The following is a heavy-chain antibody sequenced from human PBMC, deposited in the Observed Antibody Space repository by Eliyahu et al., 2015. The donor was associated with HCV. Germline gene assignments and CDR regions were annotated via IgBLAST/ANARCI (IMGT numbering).Heavy chain of an antibody. CDR1: GXTFTSYA. CDR3: ARDFDEDGYKPHWFDP. CDR2: VIPILGRT. D-gene: IGHD5-24*01. J-gene: IGHJ5*02. V-gene: IGHV1-69*04. Sequence: QVQLVQSGAEVKKPGSSXKVSCKVSGXTFTSYAISWVRQAPGQGLEWXGRVIPILGRTNYAQKFQGRVTITADKYTTTAYMELSSLGSEDTALYYCARDFDEDGYKPHWFDPWGQGTQVTVSS.